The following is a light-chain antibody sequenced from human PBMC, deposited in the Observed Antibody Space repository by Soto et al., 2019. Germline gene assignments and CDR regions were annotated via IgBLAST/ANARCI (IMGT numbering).Light chain of an antibody. V-gene: IGKV1-39*01. CDR3: QQTYRIPRT. Sequence: DIQMTQSPASLAVSVGDRVTITCRASQSISTYLNWYRQKPGKAPQLLIFAASTLQSGVPSRFSGSGSGTDFTLTISSLQPDDFATYYCQQTYRIPRTFGQGTKVEIK. CDR1: QSISTY. J-gene: IGKJ1*01. CDR2: AAS.